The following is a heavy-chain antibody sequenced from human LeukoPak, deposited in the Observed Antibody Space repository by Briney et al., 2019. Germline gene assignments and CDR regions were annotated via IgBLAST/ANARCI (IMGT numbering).Heavy chain of an antibody. Sequence: GGSLRLSCAASGFTFSSYAMHWVRQAPGKGLEWVSVIYSGGSTYYADSVKGRFTISRDNSKNTLYLQMNSLRAEDTAVYYCARISPRSSGYYPFDYWGQGTLVTVSS. J-gene: IGHJ4*02. D-gene: IGHD3-22*01. V-gene: IGHV3-66*01. CDR1: GFTFSSYA. CDR3: ARISPRSSGYYPFDY. CDR2: IYSGGST.